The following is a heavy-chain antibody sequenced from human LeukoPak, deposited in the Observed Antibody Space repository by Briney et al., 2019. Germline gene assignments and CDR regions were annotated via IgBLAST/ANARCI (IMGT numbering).Heavy chain of an antibody. V-gene: IGHV4-59*01. Sequence: SETLSLTCTVSGGSISSYYWSWIRQPPGKGLEWIGYIYYSGSTNYNPSLKSRVTISVDTSKNQFSLKLSSVTAADTAVYYCARNSAAVYYYYGTDVWGKGTTVTVSS. CDR1: GGSISSYY. D-gene: IGHD6-13*01. J-gene: IGHJ6*04. CDR3: ARNSAAVYYYYGTDV. CDR2: IYYSGST.